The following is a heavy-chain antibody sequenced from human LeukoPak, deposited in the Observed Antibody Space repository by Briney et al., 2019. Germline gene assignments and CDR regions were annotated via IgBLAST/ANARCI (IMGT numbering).Heavy chain of an antibody. CDR2: IRQDGGET. CDR1: GFTFSSYW. Sequence: GGSLRLSCAGSGFTFSSYWMSWVRQVPGKGLEWVANIRQDGGETYYVDSVKGRFTISRDNAKNSLFLQMNSLRAEDTAVYYCARDKVVGATNLDYWGQGTLVTVSS. J-gene: IGHJ4*02. V-gene: IGHV3-7*01. D-gene: IGHD1-26*01. CDR3: ARDKVVGATNLDY.